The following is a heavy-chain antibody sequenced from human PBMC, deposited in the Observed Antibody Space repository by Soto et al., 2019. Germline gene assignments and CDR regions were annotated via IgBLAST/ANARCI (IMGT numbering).Heavy chain of an antibody. CDR1: GFTFSSYS. V-gene: IGHV3-21*01. CDR3: ARDSYSIGGTTKNYYYYMDV. D-gene: IGHD5-12*01. CDR2: ISSSSSYI. J-gene: IGHJ6*03. Sequence: GGSLRLSCAASGFTFSSYSMNWVRQAPGKGLEWVSSISSSSSYIYYADSVKGRFTISRDNAKNSLYLQMNSLRAEATAVYYCARDSYSIGGTTKNYYYYMDVWGKGTTVTVSS.